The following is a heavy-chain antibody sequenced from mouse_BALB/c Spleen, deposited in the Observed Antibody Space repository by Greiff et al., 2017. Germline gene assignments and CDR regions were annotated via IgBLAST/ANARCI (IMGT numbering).Heavy chain of an antibody. Sequence: QVQLKQPGAELVKPGASVKLSCKASGYTFTSYWMHWVKQRPGQGLEWIGEINPSNGRTNYNEKFKSKATLTVDKSSSTAYMQLSSLTSEDSAVYYCAMYAYAMDYWGQGTSVTVSS. CDR3: AMYAYAMDY. D-gene: IGHD2-10*02. CDR1: GYTFTSYW. V-gene: IGHV1S81*02. J-gene: IGHJ4*01. CDR2: INPSNGRT.